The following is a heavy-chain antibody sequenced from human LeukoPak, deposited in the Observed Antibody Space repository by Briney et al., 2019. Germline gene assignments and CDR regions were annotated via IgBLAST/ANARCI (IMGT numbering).Heavy chain of an antibody. CDR2: ISSSSSPI. D-gene: IGHD6-19*01. CDR1: GFIFSSYS. J-gene: IGHJ4*02. CDR3: ARDQSYYSSGWYTDY. V-gene: IGHV3-48*04. Sequence: GGSLRLSCAASGFIFSSYSMKWVRQAPGKGLEWVSYISSSSSPIFYADSVKGRFTISRDNAKNSLYLQMNSLRAEDTAVYYCARDQSYYSSGWYTDYWGQGTLVTVSS.